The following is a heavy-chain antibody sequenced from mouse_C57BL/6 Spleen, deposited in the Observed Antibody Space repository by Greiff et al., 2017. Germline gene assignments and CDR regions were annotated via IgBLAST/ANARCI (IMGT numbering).Heavy chain of an antibody. CDR1: GYSFTGYY. D-gene: IGHD1-1*01. CDR2: INPSTGGT. CDR3: ARSGGSSSNWYFDV. Sequence: VQLQQSGPELVKPGASVKISCKASGYSFTGYYMNWVKQSPEKSLEWIGEINPSTGGTTYNQKFKAKATLTVDKSSSTASMQLKSLTSEDSAVYYCARSGGSSSNWYFDVWGTGTTVTVSS. V-gene: IGHV1-42*01. J-gene: IGHJ1*03.